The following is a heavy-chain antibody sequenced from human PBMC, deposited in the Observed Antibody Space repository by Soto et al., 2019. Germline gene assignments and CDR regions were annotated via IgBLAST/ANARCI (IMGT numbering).Heavy chain of an antibody. D-gene: IGHD4-4*01. Sequence: ASVKVSCKASEYTFSSYTLHWVRQAPGQRLEWMGWINAGNGDSKYSQKFQGRVSISRDTSASTASMELSSLTSEDTAVYYCARELQGPYYFDYWGQGTMVTVYS. CDR3: ARELQGPYYFDY. V-gene: IGHV1-3*01. CDR2: INAGNGDS. J-gene: IGHJ4*02. CDR1: EYTFSSYT.